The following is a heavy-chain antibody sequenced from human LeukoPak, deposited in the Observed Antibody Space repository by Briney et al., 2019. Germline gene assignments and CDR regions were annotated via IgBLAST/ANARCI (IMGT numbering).Heavy chain of an antibody. CDR1: GYSISSGYY. V-gene: IGHV3-69-1*01. Sequence: PSETLSLTCTVSGYSISSGYYWGWVRQAPGKGLEWVSSIRSSSYIYYADSVKGRFTISRDNAKNSLYLQMNSLRAEDTAVYYCARDWEAFDIWGQGTMVTVSS. D-gene: IGHD1-26*01. J-gene: IGHJ3*02. CDR3: ARDWEAFDI. CDR2: IRSSSYI.